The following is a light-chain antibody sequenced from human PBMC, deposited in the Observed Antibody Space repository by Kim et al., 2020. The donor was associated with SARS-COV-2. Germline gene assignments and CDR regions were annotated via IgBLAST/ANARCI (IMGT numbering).Light chain of an antibody. J-gene: IGLJ3*02. Sequence: QAGLTQPPSVSKGLRQTATLTCTGNNNNIGNQGAAWLQHHQGHPPKLVSYRNNNRPSGISERLSASRSGNTASLTITGLQPEDEADYYCSAWDSSLSAWVFGGGTQLTVL. V-gene: IGLV10-54*01. CDR1: NNNIGNQG. CDR2: RNN. CDR3: SAWDSSLSAWV.